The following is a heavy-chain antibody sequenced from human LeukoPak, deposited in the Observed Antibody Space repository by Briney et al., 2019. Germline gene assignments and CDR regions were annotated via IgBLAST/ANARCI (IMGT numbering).Heavy chain of an antibody. CDR2: IYPNSGGT. J-gene: IGHJ4*02. D-gene: IGHD3-22*01. CDR1: GYTFTAYY. V-gene: IGHV1-2*02. CDR3: ARGDDSRGYPPDY. Sequence: ASVTVSCKASGYTFTAYYMHWVRQAPGQGLEWMGWIYPNSGGTNFAQKFQGRVTMTWDTSISAAYMELSSLRSDDTAVYYCARGDDSRGYPPDYWGQGTLVTVSS.